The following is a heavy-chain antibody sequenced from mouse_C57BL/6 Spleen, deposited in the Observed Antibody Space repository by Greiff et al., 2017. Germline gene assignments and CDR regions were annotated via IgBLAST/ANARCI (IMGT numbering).Heavy chain of an antibody. Sequence: EVMLVESGGGLVKPGGSLKLSCAASGFTFSDYGMHWVRQAPEKGLEWVAYISSGSSTIYYADTVKGRFTISRDNAKNTLFLQMTSLRSEDTAMYYCARKVTGYYAMDYWGQGTSVTVSS. CDR2: ISSGSSTI. CDR1: GFTFSDYG. V-gene: IGHV5-17*01. D-gene: IGHD2-2*01. CDR3: ARKVTGYYAMDY. J-gene: IGHJ4*01.